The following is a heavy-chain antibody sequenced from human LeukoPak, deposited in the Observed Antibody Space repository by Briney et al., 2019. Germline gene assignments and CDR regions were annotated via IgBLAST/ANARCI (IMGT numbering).Heavy chain of an antibody. Sequence: GSLRLSCAASGFTFSSYWMSWVRQPPGKGLEWIGSIYYSGSTYYNPSLKSRVTISVDTSKNQFSLKLSSVTAADTAVYYCARRVKLLWFGELLYYFDYWGQGTLVTVSS. J-gene: IGHJ4*02. CDR1: GFTFSSYW. D-gene: IGHD3-10*01. V-gene: IGHV4-39*01. CDR3: ARRVKLLWFGELLYYFDY. CDR2: IYYSGST.